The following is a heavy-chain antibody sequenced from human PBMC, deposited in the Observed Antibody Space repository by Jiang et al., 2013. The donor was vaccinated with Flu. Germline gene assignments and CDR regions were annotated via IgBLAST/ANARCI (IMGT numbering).Heavy chain of an antibody. D-gene: IGHD4-17*01. CDR2: INPSGGST. CDR1: GYTFTSYY. Sequence: CKASGYTFTSYYMHWVRQAPGQGLEWMGIINPSGGSTSYAQKFQGRVTMTRDTSTSTVYMELSSLRSEDTAVYYCARVAFYGDYLGTFDYWGQGTLVTVSS. V-gene: IGHV1-46*01. CDR3: ARVAFYGDYLGTFDY. J-gene: IGHJ4*02.